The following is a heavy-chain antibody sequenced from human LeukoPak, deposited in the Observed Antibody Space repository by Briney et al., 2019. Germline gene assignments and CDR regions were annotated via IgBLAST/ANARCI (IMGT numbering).Heavy chain of an antibody. V-gene: IGHV4-59*01. CDR3: ARRIVVVTANDKSDAFDM. CDR2: IYYTGST. D-gene: IGHD2-15*01. J-gene: IGHJ3*02. Sequence: SSETLSLTCTVSGGSIGSYSWNWIRQTPGEGLEWIGYIYYTGSTKYNPSLKSRVTISLDTSKNQFSLKLTSVTAADTAVYYCARRIVVVTANDKSDAFDMWGQGTVVTVSS. CDR1: GGSIGSYS.